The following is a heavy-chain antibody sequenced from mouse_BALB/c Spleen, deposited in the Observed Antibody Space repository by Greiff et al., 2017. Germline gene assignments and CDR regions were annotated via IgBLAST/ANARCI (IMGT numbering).Heavy chain of an antibody. D-gene: IGHD1-2*01. CDR1: GFTFSDYG. J-gene: IGHJ4*01. Sequence: EVQGVESGGGLVQPGGSRKLSCAASGFTFSDYGMAWVRQAPGKGPEWVAFISNLAYSIYYADTVTGRFTISRENAKNTLYLEMSSLRSEDTAMYYCARNDGAMDYWGQGTSVTVSS. CDR3: ARNDGAMDY. V-gene: IGHV5-15*02. CDR2: ISNLAYSI.